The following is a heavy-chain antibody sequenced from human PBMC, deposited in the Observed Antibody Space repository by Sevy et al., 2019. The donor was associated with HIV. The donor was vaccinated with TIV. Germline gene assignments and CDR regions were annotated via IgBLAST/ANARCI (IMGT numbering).Heavy chain of an antibody. D-gene: IGHD3-22*01. J-gene: IGHJ4*02. V-gene: IGHV3-23*01. CDR2: ISGSGYLT. Sequence: GGSLRLSCAASGFTFSSYAMSWVRQAPGKGLEWVSAISGSGYLTYYTDSVKGRFTISRDNSKNTLYLQTNSLRAEDTAVYYCAKEGGGYYYDSSGLFDYWGQGTLVTVSS. CDR3: AKEGGGYYYDSSGLFDY. CDR1: GFTFSSYA.